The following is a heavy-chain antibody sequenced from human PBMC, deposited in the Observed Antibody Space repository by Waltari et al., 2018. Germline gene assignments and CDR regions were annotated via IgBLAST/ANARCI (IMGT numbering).Heavy chain of an antibody. CDR2: IYPSGST. D-gene: IGHD2-2*01. Sequence: QVQLQESCPRLVKPSETLSLTCTDSGCSIRGKKLSWVRQPAGKGLEWIGRIYPSGSTNYNPSLNSRVTMSADTSKNQFSLKMNFVTAADTAVYYCVRGIPGATAPDYWGQGTLVTVSS. J-gene: IGHJ4*02. V-gene: IGHV4-4*07. CDR1: GCSIRGKK. CDR3: VRGIPGATAPDY.